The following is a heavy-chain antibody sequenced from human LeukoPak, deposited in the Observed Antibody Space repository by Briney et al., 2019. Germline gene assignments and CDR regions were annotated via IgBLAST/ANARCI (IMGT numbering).Heavy chain of an antibody. D-gene: IGHD3-22*01. J-gene: IGHJ5*02. CDR3: AKGSSGYFLDL. CDR1: GFTFSSYA. Sequence: GGSLRLSCVASGFTFSSYAMTWVRQAPGKGLEWVSAISNDGGGTTYADFVKGRFTISRDNSKNTLFLQMNSLRAEDTALYYCAKGSSGYFLDLWGHGTLVTVSS. V-gene: IGHV3-23*01. CDR2: ISNDGGGT.